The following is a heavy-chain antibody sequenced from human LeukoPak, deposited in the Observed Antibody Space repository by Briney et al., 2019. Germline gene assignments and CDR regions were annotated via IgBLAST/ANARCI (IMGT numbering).Heavy chain of an antibody. Sequence: GASVKVSCKASGYTFTSYAMHWVRQAPGQRLEWMGWINAGNGNTKYSQEFQGRVTITRDTSASTAYMELSSLRSDDTAVYYCARDLRVGQDIVGATNDAFDIWGQGTMVTVSS. D-gene: IGHD1-26*01. J-gene: IGHJ3*02. CDR3: ARDLRVGQDIVGATNDAFDI. V-gene: IGHV1-3*01. CDR1: GYTFTSYA. CDR2: INAGNGNT.